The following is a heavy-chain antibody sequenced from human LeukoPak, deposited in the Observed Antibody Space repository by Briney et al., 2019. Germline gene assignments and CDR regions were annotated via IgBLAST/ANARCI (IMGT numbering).Heavy chain of an antibody. J-gene: IGHJ4*02. D-gene: IGHD4/OR15-4a*01. CDR1: GGSISSYY. V-gene: IGHV4-59*12. Sequence: SETLSLTCTVSGGSISSYYWSWVRQPPGKGLEWIGFVYYTGGTNYSPSLKSRVTMSVDTSKNQFSLKLSSVTAADTAVYYCARGTIFGYWGQGTLVTVSS. CDR2: VYYTGGT. CDR3: ARGTIFGY.